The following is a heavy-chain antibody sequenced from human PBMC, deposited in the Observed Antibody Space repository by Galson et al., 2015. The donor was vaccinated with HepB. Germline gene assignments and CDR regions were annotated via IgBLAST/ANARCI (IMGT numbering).Heavy chain of an antibody. Sequence: SLRLSCAASGFTFSPYGMTWVRQAPGKGLEWVSTIGSGDHKFYPDSLKGRFTISRDNDKNSVYLQMTGLSAEDTAVYYCARDSASWSRDYWGQGTLVTASS. D-gene: IGHD6-19*01. CDR2: IGSGDHK. J-gene: IGHJ4*02. CDR1: GFTFSPYG. V-gene: IGHV3-69-1*02. CDR3: ARDSASWSRDY.